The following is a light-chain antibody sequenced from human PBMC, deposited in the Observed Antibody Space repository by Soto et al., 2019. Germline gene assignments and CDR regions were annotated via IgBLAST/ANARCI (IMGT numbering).Light chain of an antibody. CDR2: EVN. CDR3: QSYDGRLSGYV. Sequence: QSALTQPPSASGSPGQSVAISCTGTSSDVGGYNYVSWYQQHPGKAPKLMIYEVNKRPSGVPDRFSGSKSGNTASLTVSGLQAEDEADYYCQSYDGRLSGYVFGTGTKVTVL. V-gene: IGLV2-8*01. CDR1: SSDVGGYNY. J-gene: IGLJ1*01.